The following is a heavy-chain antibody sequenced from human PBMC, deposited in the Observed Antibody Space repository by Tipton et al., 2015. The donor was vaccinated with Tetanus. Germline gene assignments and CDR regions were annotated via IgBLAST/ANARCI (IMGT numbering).Heavy chain of an antibody. CDR1: GFTFSSYG. D-gene: IGHD1-14*01. J-gene: IGHJ6*02. CDR3: ARENPGLRSPTYYYYYGMDV. CDR2: IWYDGSNK. Sequence: SGFTFSSYGMHWVRQAPGKGLEWVAVIWYDGSNKYYADSVKGRFTISRDNSKNTLYLQMNSLRTEDTAVYYCARENPGLRSPTYYYYYGMDVWGQGTTVTVSS. V-gene: IGHV3-33*01.